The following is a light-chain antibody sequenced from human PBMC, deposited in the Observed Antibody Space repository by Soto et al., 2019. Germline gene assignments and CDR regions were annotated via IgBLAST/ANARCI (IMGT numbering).Light chain of an antibody. V-gene: IGKV1-6*01. CDR1: QDIGNE. J-gene: IGKJ1*01. CDR2: DAS. CDR3: LQDYNHPRT. Sequence: AIQMTQSPSSMSVSVGDRATITCRASQDIGNEVGWYQQKPGKAPKLLISDASTLESGVPARFSGTGSGTNFILTISSLQPEDFATYYCLQDYNHPRTFGQGTQV.